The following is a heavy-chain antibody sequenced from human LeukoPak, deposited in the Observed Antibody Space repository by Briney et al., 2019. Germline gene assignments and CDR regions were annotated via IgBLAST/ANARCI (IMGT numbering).Heavy chain of an antibody. V-gene: IGHV4-59*08. Sequence: SETLSLTCTVSGGSISTYFWSCIRQPPGKGLEWIGYIYYSGSTNYNPSLKSRVTISGDTSKNQFSLRLSSVTAADTAVYYCARASYSYDINGWVPFDYWGQGTLVTVSS. CDR2: IYYSGST. CDR1: GGSISTYF. CDR3: ARASYSYDINGWVPFDY. J-gene: IGHJ4*02. D-gene: IGHD3-22*01.